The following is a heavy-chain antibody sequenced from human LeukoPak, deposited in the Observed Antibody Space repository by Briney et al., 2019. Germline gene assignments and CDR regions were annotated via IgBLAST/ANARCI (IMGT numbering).Heavy chain of an antibody. CDR1: GYIFTNYG. CDR2: INTETGNP. Sequence: APVKVSCKASGYIFTNYGVNWVRQAPGQGLEWIGWINTETGNPTYAQGFTGRFVFSLDTSVSAAYLQISSLQAEDTAVYYCARKVRGVYGMDVWGQGTTVTVSS. CDR3: ARKVRGVYGMDV. V-gene: IGHV7-4-1*02. J-gene: IGHJ6*02. D-gene: IGHD3-10*01.